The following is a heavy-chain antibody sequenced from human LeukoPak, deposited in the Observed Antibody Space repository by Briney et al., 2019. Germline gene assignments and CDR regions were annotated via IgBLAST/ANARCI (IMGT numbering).Heavy chain of an antibody. D-gene: IGHD4-11*01. CDR3: AKSVTTIDY. Sequence: PGGSLRLSCAAPGFTFSSYSMNWVRQAPGKGLEWVSYISSSSSTIYYADSVQGRFTISRDNAKNSLYLQMNSLRAEDTAVYYCAKSVTTIDYWGQGTLVTVSS. V-gene: IGHV3-48*04. CDR2: ISSSSSTI. CDR1: GFTFSSYS. J-gene: IGHJ4*02.